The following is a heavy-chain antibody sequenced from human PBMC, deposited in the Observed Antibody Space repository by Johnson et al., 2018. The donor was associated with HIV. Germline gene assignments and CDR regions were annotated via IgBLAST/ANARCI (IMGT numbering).Heavy chain of an antibody. CDR2: FYSRGST. Sequence: QVQLVESGGGVVQPGRSLRLSCAASGFTFSSYGMHWVRQAPGKGLVWVSVFYSRGSTYYADSVKGRFTISRDNSKNTVSLQMNSLRAEDTALHYCVRGIVGATGAFDLLGQVTLVTVSA. CDR1: GFTFSSYG. CDR3: VRGIVGATGAFDL. V-gene: IGHV3-NL1*01. D-gene: IGHD1-26*01. J-gene: IGHJ3*01.